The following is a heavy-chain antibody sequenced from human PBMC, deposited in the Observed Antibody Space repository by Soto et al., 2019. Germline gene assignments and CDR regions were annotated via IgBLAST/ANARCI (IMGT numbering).Heavy chain of an antibody. Sequence: GGSLRLSCAASGFTFSSYSMNWVRQAPGKGLEWVSSISSSSSYIYYADSVKGRFTISRDNAKNSLYLQMNSLRAEDTAVYYCARFIGRNIVVVTAMYDFDYWGQGTLVTVSS. V-gene: IGHV3-21*01. J-gene: IGHJ4*02. CDR3: ARFIGRNIVVVTAMYDFDY. D-gene: IGHD2-21*02. CDR2: ISSSSSYI. CDR1: GFTFSSYS.